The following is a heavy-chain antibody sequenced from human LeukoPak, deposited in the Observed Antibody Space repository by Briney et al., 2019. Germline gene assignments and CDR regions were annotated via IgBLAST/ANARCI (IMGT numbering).Heavy chain of an antibody. Sequence: GGSLRLSCAASGFTFSSYSMNWVRQAPGKGLEWVSSISSSSSYIYYADSVKGRFTISRDNSKNTLYLQMNSLRAEDTAVYYCAKARVYYYDSSGYYHLDYWGQGTLVTVSS. D-gene: IGHD3-22*01. CDR2: ISSSSSYI. CDR3: AKARVYYYDSSGYYHLDY. J-gene: IGHJ4*02. V-gene: IGHV3-21*01. CDR1: GFTFSSYS.